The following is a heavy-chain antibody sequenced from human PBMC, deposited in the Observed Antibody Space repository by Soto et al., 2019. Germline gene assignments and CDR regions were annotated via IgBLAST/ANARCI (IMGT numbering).Heavy chain of an antibody. CDR1: GFIFSSYW. J-gene: IGHJ3*02. D-gene: IGHD1-26*01. CDR3: ARGSSGSYYRAFDI. Sequence: EVPLVESGGGLVQPGGSLRLSCAASGFIFSSYWMHWVRQGPGKGPVWVSRINSDGSSTIYADSVKGRFTISRDNAKNTVYLQMNSLRVEDTAVYYCARGSSGSYYRAFDIWGQGTTVTVSS. V-gene: IGHV3-74*01. CDR2: INSDGSST.